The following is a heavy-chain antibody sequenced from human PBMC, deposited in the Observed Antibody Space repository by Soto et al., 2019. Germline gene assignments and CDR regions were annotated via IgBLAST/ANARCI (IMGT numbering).Heavy chain of an antibody. CDR3: AKLHYYDSSGYGAVTRRLDAFDI. J-gene: IGHJ3*02. CDR2: ISYDGSNK. V-gene: IGHV3-30*18. D-gene: IGHD3-22*01. CDR1: GFTFSSYG. Sequence: QVQLVESGGGVVQPGRSLRLSCAASGFTFSSYGMHWVRQAPGKGLEWVAVISYDGSNKYYADSVKGRFTISRDNSKNTLYLQMNSLRAEDTAVYYCAKLHYYDSSGYGAVTRRLDAFDIWGQGTMVTVSS.